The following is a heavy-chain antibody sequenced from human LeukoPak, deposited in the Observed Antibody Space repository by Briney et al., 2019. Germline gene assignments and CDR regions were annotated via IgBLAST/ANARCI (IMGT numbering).Heavy chain of an antibody. V-gene: IGHV6-1*01. D-gene: IGHD1-26*01. CDR3: ARGGSYPLDY. CDR2: TYYRSKWYR. J-gene: IGHJ4*02. Sequence: TSQTLSLTCAISGGSVSSNSAAWNWIRQSPSRGLEWLGRTYYRSKWYRGYAVSVKSRITINPDTSKNQFSLQLNSVTPEDTAVYYCARGGSYPLDYWGQGTLVTVSS. CDR1: GGSVSSNSAA.